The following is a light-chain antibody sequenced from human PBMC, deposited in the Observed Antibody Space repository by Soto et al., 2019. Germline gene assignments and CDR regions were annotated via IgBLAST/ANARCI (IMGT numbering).Light chain of an antibody. CDR1: QNVNRY. CDR3: HHRVNWPT. CDR2: DAS. Sequence: EIVLTQSPATLSFSPGDRAILSCRASQNVNRYLGWYQQKPGQAPRLLIYDASNRATGIPARFSGSGSGTDFSLTISSLEPEDFAVYYCHHRVNWPTFGPGTKVDMK. V-gene: IGKV3-11*01. J-gene: IGKJ3*01.